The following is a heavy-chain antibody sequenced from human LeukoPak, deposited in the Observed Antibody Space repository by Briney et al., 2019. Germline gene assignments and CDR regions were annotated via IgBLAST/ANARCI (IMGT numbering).Heavy chain of an antibody. CDR3: AKDRDSSGWYVDY. J-gene: IGHJ4*02. D-gene: IGHD6-19*01. Sequence: GGSLRLSCAASGFTFSGYGMHWVRQAPGKGLEWVSAISSSGGSTYYADSVKGRFTISRDNSKNTLYLQMNSLRAEDTAVYYCAKDRDSSGWYVDYWGQGTLVTVSS. V-gene: IGHV3-23*01. CDR2: ISSSGGST. CDR1: GFTFSGYG.